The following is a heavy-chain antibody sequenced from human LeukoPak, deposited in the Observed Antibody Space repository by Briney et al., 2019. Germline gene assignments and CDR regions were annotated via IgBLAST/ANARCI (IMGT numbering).Heavy chain of an antibody. Sequence: GASVKVSCKASGYTFTGYYMHWVRQAPGQGLEWMGWINPNSGGTNYAQKFQGRVTVTRDTSISTAYMELSRLRSDDTAVYYCARGRFYYGSGSYVPYAFDIWGQGTMVTVSS. CDR3: ARGRFYYGSGSYVPYAFDI. CDR1: GYTFTGYY. CDR2: INPNSGGT. D-gene: IGHD3-10*01. J-gene: IGHJ3*02. V-gene: IGHV1-2*02.